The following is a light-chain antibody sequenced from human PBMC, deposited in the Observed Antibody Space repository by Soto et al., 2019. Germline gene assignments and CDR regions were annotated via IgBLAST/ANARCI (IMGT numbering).Light chain of an antibody. J-gene: IGKJ4*01. V-gene: IGKV3-20*01. CDR2: GAS. CDR3: QQYGSSPRT. CDR1: QSVSSSY. Sequence: EIVLTQSPGTLSLSPGERATLSCRASQSVSSSYLAWYQQKPGQAPRLHIYGASSRATGIPDRFSGSGSGTDFTLTISRLEPEDFAVYYCQQYGSSPRTFGGGTKVEIK.